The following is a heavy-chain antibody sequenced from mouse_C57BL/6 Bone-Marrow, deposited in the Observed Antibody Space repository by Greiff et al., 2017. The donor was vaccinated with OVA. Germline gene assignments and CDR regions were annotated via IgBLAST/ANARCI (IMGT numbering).Heavy chain of an antibody. J-gene: IGHJ2*01. V-gene: IGHV2-2*01. D-gene: IGHD3-3*01. CDR2: IWSGGST. CDR3: ARGGTLDY. CDR1: GFSLTSYG. Sequence: QVQLQQSGPGLVQPSQRLSITCTVSGFSLTSYGVHWVRQSPGKGLEWLGVIWSGGSTDYNAAFISRLSISKDNSKSQVFFKMNSLQADDTAIYYCARGGTLDYWGQGTTLTVSS.